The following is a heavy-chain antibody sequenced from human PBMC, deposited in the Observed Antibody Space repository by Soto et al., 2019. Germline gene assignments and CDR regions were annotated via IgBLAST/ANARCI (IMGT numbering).Heavy chain of an antibody. J-gene: IGHJ6*02. D-gene: IGHD3-10*01. V-gene: IGHV4-4*02. Sequence: QVQLQESGPGLVKPSGTLSLTCVVSGGSINSNKWWMWVRQSPGTGLEWIGEVHHAGSTNYNPSLKSRVTLSVDKSKNQSSLKMTSVTAADTAVYYCAKFDYDFSGLDVWGQGTKVTVSS. CDR1: GGSINSNKW. CDR2: VHHAGST. CDR3: AKFDYDFSGLDV.